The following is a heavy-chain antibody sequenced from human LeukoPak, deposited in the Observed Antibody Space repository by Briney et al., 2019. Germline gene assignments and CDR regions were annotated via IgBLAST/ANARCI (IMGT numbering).Heavy chain of an antibody. Sequence: GGSLRLSCAASGFTFSNAWMSWVRQAPGKGLEWVANIKQDGSEKYYVDSVKGRFTISRDNAKNSLYLQMNSLRAEDTAVYYCARAKASSSWYYYYYYYMDVWGKGTTVTVSS. CDR1: GFTFSNAW. V-gene: IGHV3-7*01. J-gene: IGHJ6*03. CDR2: IKQDGSEK. CDR3: ARAKASSSWYYYYYYYMDV. D-gene: IGHD6-13*01.